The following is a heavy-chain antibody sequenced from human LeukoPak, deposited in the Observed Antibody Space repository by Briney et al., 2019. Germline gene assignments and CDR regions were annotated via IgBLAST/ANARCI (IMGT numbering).Heavy chain of an antibody. J-gene: IGHJ4*02. V-gene: IGHV3-48*04. D-gene: IGHD4-17*01. CDR3: APAAVYGPIRGALDY. CDR2: TSSSGSTI. Sequence: PGGSLRLSCAASGFTFSSYAMSWVRQAPGKGLEWVSYTSSSGSTIYYADSVKGRFTISRDNAKDSLYLQMNSLRAEDTAVYYCAPAAVYGPIRGALDYWGQGTLVTVSS. CDR1: GFTFSSYA.